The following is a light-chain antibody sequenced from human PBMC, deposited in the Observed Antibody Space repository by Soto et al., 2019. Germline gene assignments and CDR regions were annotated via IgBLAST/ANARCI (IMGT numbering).Light chain of an antibody. Sequence: DIHMTPSPASLSASVGDRVPITCRASQSISSYLHWYQQKPGKAPKLLIYAASNLQSGVPSRFSASGSGTDFTLTISSLQPEDFATYFCQHGYSTPLTFGGGTKVDIK. V-gene: IGKV1-39*01. CDR1: QSISSY. J-gene: IGKJ4*01. CDR3: QHGYSTPLT. CDR2: AAS.